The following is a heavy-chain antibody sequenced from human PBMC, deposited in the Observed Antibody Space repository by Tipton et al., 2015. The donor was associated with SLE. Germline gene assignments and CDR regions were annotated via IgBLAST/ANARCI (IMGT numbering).Heavy chain of an antibody. D-gene: IGHD3-22*01. Sequence: QSGLEVKKPGSSVKVSCKASGGTFSSYAISWVRQAPGQGLEWMGGIIPIFGTANYAQKFQGRVTITTDESTSTAYMELSSLRSEDTAVYYCARDRSPYDSSGYYFDYWGQGTLVTVSS. J-gene: IGHJ4*02. CDR1: GGTFSSYA. CDR3: ARDRSPYDSSGYYFDY. CDR2: IIPIFGTA. V-gene: IGHV1-69*05.